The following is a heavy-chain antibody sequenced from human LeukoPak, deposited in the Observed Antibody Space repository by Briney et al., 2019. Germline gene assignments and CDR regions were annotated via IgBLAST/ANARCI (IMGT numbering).Heavy chain of an antibody. CDR3: ARDIVATIQFDY. V-gene: IGHV3-7*01. CDR1: GFSFSGYW. D-gene: IGHD5-12*01. Sequence: PGGSLRLSCVGSGFSFSGYWLDWVRQAPGKGLEWVANINQDGREENYVGSVKGRFTISRDNAKNSLYLQMNNLRVEDTAVYYCARDIVATIQFDYWGQGTLVTVSS. J-gene: IGHJ4*02. CDR2: INQDGREE.